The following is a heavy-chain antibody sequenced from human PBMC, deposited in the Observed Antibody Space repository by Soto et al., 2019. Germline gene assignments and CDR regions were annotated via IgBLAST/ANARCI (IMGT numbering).Heavy chain of an antibody. CDR3: ASGLVTTLHY. V-gene: IGHV4-39*01. D-gene: IGHD4-17*01. J-gene: IGHJ4*02. CDR1: GGSITNYSYY. CDR2: VYHSGTT. Sequence: PSETLSLTCTGSGGSITNYSYYWGWVRQPPGKGLEWIGSVYHSGTTYYNPSLKSRVTISVDTSKNQFSLKLSSVTAADTAVYYCASGLVTTLHYWGQGTLVTVSS.